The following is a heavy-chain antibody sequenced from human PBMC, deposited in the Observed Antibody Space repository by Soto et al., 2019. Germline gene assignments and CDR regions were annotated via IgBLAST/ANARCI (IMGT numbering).Heavy chain of an antibody. CDR2: MYHSGST. CDR1: GGSISSGGYS. Sequence: PSETLSLTCTVSGGSISSGGYSWSWIRQPPGKGLEWIGYMYHSGSTYYNPSLKSRVTISIDRSKNQFSLKLSSVSAADTAVYYCDRVPDYWGQGILVTVSS. D-gene: IGHD2-2*01. CDR3: DRVPDY. J-gene: IGHJ4*02. V-gene: IGHV4-30-2*01.